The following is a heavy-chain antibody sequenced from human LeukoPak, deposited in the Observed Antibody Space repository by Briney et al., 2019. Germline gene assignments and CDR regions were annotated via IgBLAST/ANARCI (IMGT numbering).Heavy chain of an antibody. CDR1: GFTFSSYA. CDR2: ISYDGGHK. Sequence: GGSLRLSCAASGFTFSSYAMHWVRQAPGKGLEWVAVISYDGGHKYYADSVKGRFTISRDNSRNTLYLQMNSLGAEDTAVYYCARATTVVAPFDYWGQGTLVTVSS. J-gene: IGHJ4*02. D-gene: IGHD4-23*01. CDR3: ARATTVVAPFDY. V-gene: IGHV3-30*04.